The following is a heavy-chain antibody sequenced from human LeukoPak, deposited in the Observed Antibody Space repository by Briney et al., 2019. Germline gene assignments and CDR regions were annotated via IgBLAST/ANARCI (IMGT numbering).Heavy chain of an antibody. CDR1: GGSISSYY. CDR2: IYNSGST. D-gene: IGHD5-18*01. CDR3: ARARPDTAMAVDY. V-gene: IGHV4-59*01. Sequence: PSETLSLTCTVSGGSISSYYWSWVRQPPGKGLEYSGYIYNSGSTNYNPSLKSRVTVSVDTSKNQFSLKLRSVTAADTAVYYCARARPDTAMAVDYWGQGTLVTVSS. J-gene: IGHJ4*02.